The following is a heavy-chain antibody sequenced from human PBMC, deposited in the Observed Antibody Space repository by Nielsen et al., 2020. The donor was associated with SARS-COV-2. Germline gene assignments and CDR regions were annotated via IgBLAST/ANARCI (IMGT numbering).Heavy chain of an antibody. D-gene: IGHD3-9*01. CDR3: ASPVLRYFDWLPPTFDY. V-gene: IGHV3-74*01. Sequence: GESLKISCEASGFIFSSQWMHWVRQAPGKGLVWVSRINRDGSSTSYADSVKGRFTISRDNSKNTLYLQMNSLRAEDTAVYYCASPVLRYFDWLPPTFDYWGQGTLVTVSS. CDR2: INRDGSST. J-gene: IGHJ4*02. CDR1: GFIFSSQW.